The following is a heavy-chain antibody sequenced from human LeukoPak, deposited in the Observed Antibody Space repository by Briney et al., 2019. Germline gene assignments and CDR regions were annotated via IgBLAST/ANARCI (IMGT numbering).Heavy chain of an antibody. Sequence: GRSLRLSCAASGFTFSSYGMHWVRQAPGKGLEWVAVIWYDGSNKYYADSVKGRFTISRDNSKNTLYLQMNSLRAEDTAVYYCAKISTIFGVVIIPDSWFDPWGQGTLVTVSS. D-gene: IGHD3-3*01. CDR3: AKISTIFGVVIIPDSWFDP. V-gene: IGHV3-33*06. J-gene: IGHJ5*02. CDR1: GFTFSSYG. CDR2: IWYDGSNK.